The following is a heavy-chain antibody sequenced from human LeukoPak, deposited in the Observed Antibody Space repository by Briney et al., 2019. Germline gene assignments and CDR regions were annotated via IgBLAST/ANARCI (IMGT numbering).Heavy chain of an antibody. CDR2: ITTSSSYI. Sequence: GGSLRLSCAAYGFSCGSDDMNWVRQAPEKWLKWVSSITTSSSYIYYADSVKGRFTVSRDNAKNSLYLQMNSLRAEDTAVYYCASHIVVVTAIRYYAMDVWGQGTTVTVSS. CDR1: GFSCGSDD. V-gene: IGHV3-21*01. J-gene: IGHJ6*02. CDR3: ASHIVVVTAIRYYAMDV. D-gene: IGHD2-2*01.